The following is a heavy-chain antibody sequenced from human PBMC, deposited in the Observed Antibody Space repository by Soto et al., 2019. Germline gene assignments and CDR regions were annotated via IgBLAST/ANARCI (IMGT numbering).Heavy chain of an antibody. CDR2: IIPIFGTA. Sequence: SVKVSCKASGGTFSSYAISWVRQAPGQGLEWMGGIIPIFGTANYAQKFQGRVTITADESTSTAYMELSSPRSEDTAVYYCARVTYYDSSGYYVADYWGQGTLVTVSS. CDR3: ARVTYYDSSGYYVADY. D-gene: IGHD3-22*01. CDR1: GGTFSSYA. V-gene: IGHV1-69*13. J-gene: IGHJ4*02.